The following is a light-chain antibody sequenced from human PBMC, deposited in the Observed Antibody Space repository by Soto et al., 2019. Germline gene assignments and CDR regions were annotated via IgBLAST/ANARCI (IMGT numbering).Light chain of an antibody. CDR1: QRVSSSY. V-gene: IGKV3-20*01. CDR3: QRYGSSPPFT. J-gene: IGKJ2*01. CDR2: GAS. Sequence: EIVLTQSPGTLSLSPGERATLSCRASQRVSSSYLAWYQQKPGQAPRLLIYGASTRATGIPDRFSGSGCGTDFTLTISRLETEDFAVYFCQRYGSSPPFTFGQGTKVQI.